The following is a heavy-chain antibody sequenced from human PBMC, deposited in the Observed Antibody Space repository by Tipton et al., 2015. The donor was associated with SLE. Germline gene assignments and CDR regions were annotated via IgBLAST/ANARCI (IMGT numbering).Heavy chain of an antibody. V-gene: IGHV4-34*01. D-gene: IGHD6-19*01. CDR2: INHSGTT. J-gene: IGHJ4*02. CDR1: DGSFSGYC. Sequence: GSLRLSCAVYDGSFSGYCWSWIRQPPGKGLEWIGEINHSGTTNYDPSLKSRVTISVDTSKNQFSLKLSSVTAADTAVYYCARDPFRGLAVAASAYWGQGALVTVSS. CDR3: ARDPFRGLAVAASAY.